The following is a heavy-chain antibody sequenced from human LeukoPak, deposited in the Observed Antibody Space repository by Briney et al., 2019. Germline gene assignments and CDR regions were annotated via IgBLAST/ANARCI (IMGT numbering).Heavy chain of an antibody. Sequence: PSETLSLTCNVSGGSISSSSYYWGWIRQPPEKGLEWIVSFYYSGSTYYNPSLKSRVTISVDTSKNQFSLKLSSVTAADTAVYYCARGGQRGVVVVAATRVNFDYWGQGTLVTVSS. CDR1: GGSISSSSYY. CDR3: ARGGQRGVVVVAATRVNFDY. CDR2: FYYSGST. J-gene: IGHJ4*02. V-gene: IGHV4-39*07. D-gene: IGHD2-15*01.